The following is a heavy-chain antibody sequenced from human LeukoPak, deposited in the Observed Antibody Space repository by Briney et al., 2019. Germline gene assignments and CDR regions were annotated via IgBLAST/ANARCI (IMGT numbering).Heavy chain of an antibody. CDR1: GFSFNTHA. V-gene: IGHV3-48*01. Sequence: GESLRLSCAASGFSFNTHALTWVRQAPGKGLEWVSYISSSSSTIYYADSVKGRFTISRDNAKNSLYLQMNSLRAEDTAVYYCARDQRLLWFGEFDLDYYYYGMDVWGQGTTVTVSS. CDR2: ISSSSSTI. J-gene: IGHJ6*02. D-gene: IGHD3-10*01. CDR3: ARDQRLLWFGEFDLDYYYYGMDV.